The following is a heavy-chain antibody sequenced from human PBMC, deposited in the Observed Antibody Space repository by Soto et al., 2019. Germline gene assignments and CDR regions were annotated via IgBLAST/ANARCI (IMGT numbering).Heavy chain of an antibody. J-gene: IGHJ4*02. V-gene: IGHV4-38-2*01. CDR2: MQHSGST. D-gene: IGHD2-2*01. Sequence: KTSETLSLTCGVSGHSISSDYYWVWIRQPPGKGLEWIGSMQHSGSTYYNPSLKSRVTISVDTSKNQFSLKLSSVTAADTAVYYCAVSSASCRGEDCFDYWGQGILVTVSS. CDR1: GHSISSDYY. CDR3: AVSSASCRGEDCFDY.